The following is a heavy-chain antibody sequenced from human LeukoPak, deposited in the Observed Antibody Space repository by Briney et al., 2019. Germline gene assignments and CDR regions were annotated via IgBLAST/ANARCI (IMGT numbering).Heavy chain of an antibody. V-gene: IGHV4-39*01. CDR2: IYYSGST. D-gene: IGHD1-26*01. Sequence: SETLSLTRTVSGGSISSSSYYWGWIRQPPGKGLEWIGSIYYSGSTYYNPSLKSRVTISVDTSKNQFSLKLSSVTAADTAVYYCARRKASGTWGLQHYYYYGMDVWGQGTTVTVSS. CDR3: ARRKASGTWGLQHYYYYGMDV. CDR1: GGSISSSSYY. J-gene: IGHJ6*02.